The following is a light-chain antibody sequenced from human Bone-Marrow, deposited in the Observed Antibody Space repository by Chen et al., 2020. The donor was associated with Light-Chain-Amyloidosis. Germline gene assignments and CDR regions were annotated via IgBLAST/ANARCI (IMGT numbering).Light chain of an antibody. CDR1: QSIGSS. Sequence: DIQMTQSPSTLSASIGDRVTITCRASQSIGSSLAWYQQKPGKAPKVLIYTASIVDAGAPSRFSCRWSGTDFTLTIRRLRPDDFATYYCQQYDSFWTFGQGTKV. CDR2: TAS. J-gene: IGKJ1*01. V-gene: IGKV1-5*03. CDR3: QQYDSFWT.